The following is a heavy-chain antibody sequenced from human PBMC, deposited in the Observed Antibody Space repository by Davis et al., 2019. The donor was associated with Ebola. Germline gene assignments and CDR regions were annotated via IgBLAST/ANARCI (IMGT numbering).Heavy chain of an antibody. J-gene: IGHJ4*02. CDR3: ARSMEQWLVLMGY. CDR1: GFAFSSYG. D-gene: IGHD6-19*01. V-gene: IGHV3-30*03. Sequence: PGGSLRLSCAASGFAFSSYGMHWVRQAPGKGLEWVAVISYDGSNKYYADSVKGRFTISRDNSKNTLYLQMNSLRAEDTAVYYCARSMEQWLVLMGYWGQGTLVTVSS. CDR2: ISYDGSNK.